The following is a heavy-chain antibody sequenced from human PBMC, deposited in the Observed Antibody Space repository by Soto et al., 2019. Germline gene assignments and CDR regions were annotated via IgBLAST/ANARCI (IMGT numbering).Heavy chain of an antibody. CDR3: ARGGSGWYPVDY. CDR2: LSGGGDNT. CDR1: GFAFSNYA. J-gene: IGHJ4*02. D-gene: IGHD6-19*01. V-gene: IGHV3-23*01. Sequence: EVQLLESGGGLVQPGGSLRLSCAASGFAFSNYAMSWVRQSPGKGLEWISSLSGGGDNTHYAESVKGRFTISRDNSKSTLFLQSDSLRDGDTAVYYCARGGSGWYPVDYWGQGTLVTVSS.